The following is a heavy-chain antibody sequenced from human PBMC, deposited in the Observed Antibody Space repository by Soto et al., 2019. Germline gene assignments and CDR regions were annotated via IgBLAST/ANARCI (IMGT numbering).Heavy chain of an antibody. J-gene: IGHJ4*02. D-gene: IGHD2-21*02. V-gene: IGHV1-46*02. Sequence: QVQLVQSGAEVRKPGASVKVSCKPSGYTFNTYYLHWLRQAPGQALEWMGVIHPSGGGTTYAQKFLGRVTVTRDTSTTTGFMELSSLRSDDTAVYYCARGGHIAVVTASFDNWGQGTLVPVSS. CDR2: IHPSGGGT. CDR1: GYTFNTYY. CDR3: ARGGHIAVVTASFDN.